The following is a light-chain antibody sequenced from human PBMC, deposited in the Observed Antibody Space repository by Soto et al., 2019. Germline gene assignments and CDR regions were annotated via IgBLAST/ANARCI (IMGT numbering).Light chain of an antibody. J-gene: IGKJ1*01. CDR3: QQYDSSLMT. CDR2: GAS. Sequence: EIVLTQSPGTLSLSPGERATLSCRASRSVSSNYLAWYQQKPGQAPRLLIYGASSRVTGIPDRFSGSESGTDFTLTISRLEPEDFAVYYCQQYDSSLMTFGQGTKVEIK. V-gene: IGKV3-20*01. CDR1: RSVSSNY.